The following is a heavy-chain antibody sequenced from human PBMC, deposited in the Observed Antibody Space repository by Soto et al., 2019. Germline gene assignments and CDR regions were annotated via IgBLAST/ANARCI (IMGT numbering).Heavy chain of an antibody. CDR3: ARAALWFGELLPTWFDP. Sequence: SETLSLTCAVSGGSISSGGYSWSWIRQPPGKGLEWIGYIYHSGSTYYNPSLKSRVTISVDRSKNQFSLKLSSVTAADTAVYYCARAALWFGELLPTWFDPWGQGTLVTVSS. D-gene: IGHD3-10*01. CDR2: IYHSGST. V-gene: IGHV4-30-2*01. J-gene: IGHJ5*02. CDR1: GGSISSGGYS.